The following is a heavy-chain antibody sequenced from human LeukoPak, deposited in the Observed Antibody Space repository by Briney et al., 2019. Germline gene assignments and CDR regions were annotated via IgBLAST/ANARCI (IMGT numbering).Heavy chain of an antibody. Sequence: GGSLRLTCAASGFTVSSNYMSWVRQAPGKGLEWVSVIYSGGSTYYADSVKGRFTISRDNSKNTLYLQMNSLRAEDTAVYYSARDSTDGDYDWFDPWGQGTLVTVSS. V-gene: IGHV3-53*01. D-gene: IGHD4-17*01. CDR1: GFTVSSNY. J-gene: IGHJ5*02. CDR2: IYSGGST. CDR3: ARDSTDGDYDWFDP.